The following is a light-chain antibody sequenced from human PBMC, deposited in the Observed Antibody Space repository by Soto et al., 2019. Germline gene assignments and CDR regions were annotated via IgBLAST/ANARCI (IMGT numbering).Light chain of an antibody. CDR2: GES. V-gene: IGKV3-20*01. Sequence: EIVLTQSPGTLPLSPVERATLSCRASQSVSSSYLAWYQQKPGQAPRLLIYGESSRATGIPDRFSGSWSGTDFTLTISRLEPEEFAVYYCQQYCSSSWRFGQGTKVEL. J-gene: IGKJ1*01. CDR3: QQYCSSSWR. CDR1: QSVSSSY.